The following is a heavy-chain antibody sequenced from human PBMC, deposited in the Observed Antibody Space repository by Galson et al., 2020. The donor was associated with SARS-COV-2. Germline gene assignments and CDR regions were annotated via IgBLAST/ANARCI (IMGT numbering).Heavy chain of an antibody. CDR3: AGTTVTFAASDL. CDR2: LYPNGN. D-gene: IGHD4-17*01. J-gene: IGHJ3*01. CDR1: GGSITNNVFY. Sequence: SETLSLTCIVSGGSITNNVFYWSWMRQTAGKGLEYIGRLYPNGNTHYNPYYNPSLRNRVSLSLDTYKNRLSLTLTSFTAADTALYFCAGTTVTFAASDLWGQGTMVTVSS. V-gene: IGHV4-61*02.